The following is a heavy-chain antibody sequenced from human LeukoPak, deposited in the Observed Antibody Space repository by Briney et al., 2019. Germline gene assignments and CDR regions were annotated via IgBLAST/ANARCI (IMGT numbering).Heavy chain of an antibody. V-gene: IGHV3-21*01. Sequence: GGSLRLSCAASGFTFSSYAMNCVRQAPGKGLEWVSSISSSSSYIYYADSVKGRFTISRDNAKNSLYLQMNSLRAEDTAVYYCARDSNYYDSSGYYSYFDYWGQGTLVTVSS. D-gene: IGHD3-22*01. J-gene: IGHJ4*02. CDR2: ISSSSSYI. CDR3: ARDSNYYDSSGYYSYFDY. CDR1: GFTFSSYA.